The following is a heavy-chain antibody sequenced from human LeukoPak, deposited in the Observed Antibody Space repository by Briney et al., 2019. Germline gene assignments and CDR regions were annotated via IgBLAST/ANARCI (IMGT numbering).Heavy chain of an antibody. CDR3: ARLDTVTTLDYYYGMDV. Sequence: GESLKISCKGSGYSFTSYWIGWVRQMPGKGLEWMGIIYPGDSDTRYSPSFQGQVTISADKSISTAYLQWSSLKASDTAMYYCARLDTVTTLDYYYGMDVWGQGTTVTVSS. CDR2: IYPGDSDT. CDR1: GYSFTSYW. V-gene: IGHV5-51*01. D-gene: IGHD4-17*01. J-gene: IGHJ6*02.